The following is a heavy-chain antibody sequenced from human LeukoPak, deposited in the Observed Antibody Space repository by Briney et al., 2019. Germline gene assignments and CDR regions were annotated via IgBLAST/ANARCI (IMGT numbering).Heavy chain of an antibody. V-gene: IGHV3-48*03. CDR1: GFTFSSYE. Sequence: GGSLRLSCAASGFTFSSYEMNWVRQAPGKGLEGVSYISSSGSTIYYADSVKGRFTISRDNAKDSLYLQMNSLRAEDTAVYYCAKDVVRGVIDYYYMDVWGKGTTVTISS. CDR2: ISSSGSTI. J-gene: IGHJ6*03. CDR3: AKDVVRGVIDYYYMDV. D-gene: IGHD3-10*01.